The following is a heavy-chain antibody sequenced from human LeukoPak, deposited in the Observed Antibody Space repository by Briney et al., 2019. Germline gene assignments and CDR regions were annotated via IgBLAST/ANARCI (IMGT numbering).Heavy chain of an antibody. CDR3: AAGYCSGGSCYSLDY. CDR2: FDPEDGET. V-gene: IGHV1-24*01. CDR1: GYTLTELS. D-gene: IGHD2-15*01. J-gene: IGHJ4*02. Sequence: EASVKVSCKVSGYTLTELSMHWVRQAPGKGLEWMGGFDPEDGETIYAQKFQGRVTMTEDTSTDTAYMELSSLRSEDTAVYYCAAGYCSGGSCYSLDYWGQGTLVTVSS.